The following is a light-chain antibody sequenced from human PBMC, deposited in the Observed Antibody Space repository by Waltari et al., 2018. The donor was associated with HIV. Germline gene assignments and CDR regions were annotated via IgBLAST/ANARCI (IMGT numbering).Light chain of an antibody. V-gene: IGLV2-14*03. CDR2: DVS. CDR3: SSYTSSNTLPYV. CDR1: SRDVGGYNK. Sequence: QSALTQPAPVSGSPGQSITISCTGTSRDVGGYNKFSMYQQHPGKATKLMIYDVSNRPSGVSNRFSGSKSGNTASLTISGLQAEDEADYYCSSYTSSNTLPYVFGTGTKVTVL. J-gene: IGLJ1*01.